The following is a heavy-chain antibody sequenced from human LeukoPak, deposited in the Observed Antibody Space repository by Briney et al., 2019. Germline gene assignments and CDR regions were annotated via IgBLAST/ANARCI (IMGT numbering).Heavy chain of an antibody. CDR2: INHSGST. J-gene: IGHJ4*02. CDR1: GGSFSGYY. Sequence: SETLSLTCAVYGGSFSGYYWSWIRQPPGKGLEWIGEINHSGSTNYNPSLKSRVTISVDTSKNQFSLKLSSVTAADTAVYYCAKPHPPHSRGLAYLCHRGQGTLVTVSS. D-gene: IGHD6-19*01. CDR3: AKPHPPHSRGLAYLCH. V-gene: IGHV4-34*01.